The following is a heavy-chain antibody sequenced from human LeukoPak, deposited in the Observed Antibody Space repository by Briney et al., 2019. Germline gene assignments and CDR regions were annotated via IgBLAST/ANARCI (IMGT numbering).Heavy chain of an antibody. J-gene: IGHJ4*02. CDR1: GFTFSSYA. V-gene: IGHV3-30-3*01. CDR2: ISYDGSNK. CDR3: ARATSTVTTLNPMGY. D-gene: IGHD4-17*01. Sequence: GGSLRLSCAASGFTFSSYATHWVRQAPGKGLEWVAVISYDGSNKYYADSVKGRFTISRDNSKNTLYLQMNSLRAEDTAVYYCARATSTVTTLNPMGYWGQGTLVTVSS.